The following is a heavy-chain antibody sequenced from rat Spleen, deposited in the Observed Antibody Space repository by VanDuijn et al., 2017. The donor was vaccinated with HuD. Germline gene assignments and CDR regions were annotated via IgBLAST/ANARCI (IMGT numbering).Heavy chain of an antibody. CDR2: ISTSGGST. D-gene: IGHD1-2*01. Sequence: EVQLVESGGGLVQPGRSLKLSCAASGFTFSNYDMAWVRQAPTKGLEWVASISTSGGSTYYRDSVKGRFTVSRDNAKSTLYLQMDSLRSEDTATYYCARTALDYWGQGVMVTVSS. V-gene: IGHV5-25*01. CDR3: ARTALDY. CDR1: GFTFSNYD. J-gene: IGHJ2*01.